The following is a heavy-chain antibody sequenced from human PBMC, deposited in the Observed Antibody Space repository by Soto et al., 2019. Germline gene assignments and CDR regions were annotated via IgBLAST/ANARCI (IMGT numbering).Heavy chain of an antibody. CDR1: GFTFINYA. CDR2: ISDSGGRT. Sequence: GGSLRLSCAVSGFTFINYAMNWVRQAPGKGLEWVSSISDSGGRTYYADSVKGRFTISRDNSKNTLYLQMNSLRAEDTAIYYCAKDALGDYFYYGMDVWGQGTTVTVSS. J-gene: IGHJ6*02. CDR3: AKDALGDYFYYGMDV. V-gene: IGHV3-23*01.